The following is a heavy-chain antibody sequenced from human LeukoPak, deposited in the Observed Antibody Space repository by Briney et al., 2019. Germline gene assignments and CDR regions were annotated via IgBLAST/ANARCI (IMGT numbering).Heavy chain of an antibody. Sequence: ASVKVSCKASGYTFTSYGISWVRQMPGKGLEWMGIIYPGDSDTRYSPSFQGQVTISADKSISTAYLQWSSLKASDTAMYYCARLDTFDNWFDPWGQGTLVTVSS. CDR3: ARLDTFDNWFDP. D-gene: IGHD3-16*01. V-gene: IGHV5-51*01. CDR1: GYTFTSYG. CDR2: IYPGDSDT. J-gene: IGHJ5*02.